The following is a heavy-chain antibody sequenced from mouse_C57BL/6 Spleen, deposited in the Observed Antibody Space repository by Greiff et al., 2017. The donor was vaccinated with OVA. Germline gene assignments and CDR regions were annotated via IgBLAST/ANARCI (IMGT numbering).Heavy chain of an antibody. Sequence: QVQLKESGAELARPGASVKMSCKASGYTFTSYTMHWVKQRPGQGLEWIGYINPCSGYTKYNQKFKDKATLTADKSSSTAYMQLSSLTSEDSAVYYCAEGLGYDYDGCWYCDGWGTGTTVTVSS. J-gene: IGHJ1*03. CDR3: AEGLGYDYDGCWYCDG. V-gene: IGHV1-4*01. CDR1: GYTFTSYT. CDR2: INPCSGYT. D-gene: IGHD2-4*01.